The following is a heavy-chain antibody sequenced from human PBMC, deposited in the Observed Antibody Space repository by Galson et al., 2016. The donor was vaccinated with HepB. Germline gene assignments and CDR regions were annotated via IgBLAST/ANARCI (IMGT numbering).Heavy chain of an antibody. CDR1: GFSISIYS. D-gene: IGHD5-12*01. J-gene: IGHJ4*02. CDR2: IRGSGTGT. Sequence: SLRLSCAASGFSISIYSMNWVRQAPGKGREWVSAIRGSGTGTSYTDSVKGRLTISRENSKNTLYLQMHSLRAEDTAVYYCAKWGGSGYDWVRLDYWGQGTLVTVSS. CDR3: AKWGGSGYDWVRLDY. V-gene: IGHV3-23*01.